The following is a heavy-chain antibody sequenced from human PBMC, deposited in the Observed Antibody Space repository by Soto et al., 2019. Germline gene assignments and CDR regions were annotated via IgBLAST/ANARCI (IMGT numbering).Heavy chain of an antibody. CDR3: ARDTDSSSSWYAEGYYYGMDV. CDR2: IWYDGSNK. D-gene: IGHD6-13*01. Sequence: QVQLVESGGGVVQPGRSLRLSCAASGFTFSSYGMHWVRQAPGKGLEWVAVIWYDGSNKYYADSVKGRFTISRDNSKNTLYLQMNSLRAEDTAVYYCARDTDSSSSWYAEGYYYGMDVWGQGTTVTVSS. CDR1: GFTFSSYG. J-gene: IGHJ6*02. V-gene: IGHV3-33*01.